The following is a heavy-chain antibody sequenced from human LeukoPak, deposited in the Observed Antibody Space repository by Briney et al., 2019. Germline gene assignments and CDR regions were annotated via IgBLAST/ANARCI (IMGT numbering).Heavy chain of an antibody. J-gene: IGHJ3*02. V-gene: IGHV4-30-2*01. D-gene: IGHD3-22*01. CDR3: ARDRTYYSDSSGYPTGVFDI. CDR2: IFHSGST. Sequence: SETLSLTCAVSGGSISSGGYSWSWIRQPPGKGLEWIGYIFHSGSTYYNPSPKSRVTISVDRSKNLFSLKLTSVTAADTAVYYCARDRTYYSDSSGYPTGVFDIWGQGTMVTVSS. CDR1: GGSISSGGYS.